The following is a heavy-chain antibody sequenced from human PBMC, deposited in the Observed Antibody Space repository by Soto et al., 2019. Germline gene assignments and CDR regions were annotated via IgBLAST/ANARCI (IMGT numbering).Heavy chain of an antibody. V-gene: IGHV1-58*01. CDR1: GFTFTSSA. Sequence: ASVKVSCKASGFTFTSSAVQWVRQARGQRLEWIGWIVVGSGNTNYAQKFQERVTITRDMSTSTAYMELSSLRSEDTAVYYCAAGALFARGSDYLNNYYYYGMDVWGQGTTVTVSS. D-gene: IGHD3-10*01. J-gene: IGHJ6*02. CDR2: IVVGSGNT. CDR3: AAGALFARGSDYLNNYYYYGMDV.